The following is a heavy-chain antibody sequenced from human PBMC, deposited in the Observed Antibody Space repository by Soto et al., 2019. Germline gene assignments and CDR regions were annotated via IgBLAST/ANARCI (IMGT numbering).Heavy chain of an antibody. J-gene: IGHJ6*02. D-gene: IGHD2-21*02. CDR2: MYNTGST. Sequence: PSETLSLTCTVSGGSISGYYWSWIRQPPGKGLEWIGYMYNTGSTVYNPSFKSRVNISVDTSKNQFSLKLNSVTAADTVVYYCARDLWGYCGTDCYPLDVWGQGTTVTVSS. CDR3: ARDLWGYCGTDCYPLDV. V-gene: IGHV4-59*01. CDR1: GGSISGYY.